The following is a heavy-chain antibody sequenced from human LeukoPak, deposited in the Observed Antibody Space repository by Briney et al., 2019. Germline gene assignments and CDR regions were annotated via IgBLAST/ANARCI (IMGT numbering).Heavy chain of an antibody. CDR2: ISSSGSTI. CDR1: GFTFSDYY. D-gene: IGHD3-22*01. V-gene: IGHV3-11*01. Sequence: PGGSLRLSCAASGFTFSDYYMSWIRQAPGKGVEWVSYISSSGSTIYYADSVKGRFTISRDKAKNSLYLQMNSLRAEDTAVYYCASVPASSGYYYPYYFDYWGQGTLVTVSS. J-gene: IGHJ4*02. CDR3: ASVPASSGYYYPYYFDY.